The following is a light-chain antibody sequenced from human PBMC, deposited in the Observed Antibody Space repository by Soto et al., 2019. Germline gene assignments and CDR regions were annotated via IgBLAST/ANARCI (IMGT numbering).Light chain of an antibody. CDR2: DAS. CDR1: QSVSSY. V-gene: IGKV3-11*01. Sequence: EIVLTQSPATLSLSPGERATLSCRVSQSVSSYLAWYQQKPGQAPRLLISDASNRATGIPAGFSGSGSGTDFTLTISSLEPEDFAVYYCQHRANWPLTFGGGTTVEIK. J-gene: IGKJ4*01. CDR3: QHRANWPLT.